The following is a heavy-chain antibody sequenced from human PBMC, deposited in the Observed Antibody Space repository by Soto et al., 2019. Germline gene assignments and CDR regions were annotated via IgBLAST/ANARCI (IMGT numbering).Heavy chain of an antibody. CDR3: AREEGPIFGVVIVYYYGMDV. Sequence: GGSLRLSCSASGFTFSSYAMHWVRQAPGKGLEYVSAISSNGGSTYYADSVKGRFTISRDNSKNTLYLQMNSLRAEDTAVYYCAREEGPIFGVVIVYYYGMDVWGQGTTVTVSS. V-gene: IGHV3-64*04. J-gene: IGHJ6*02. D-gene: IGHD3-3*01. CDR2: ISSNGGST. CDR1: GFTFSSYA.